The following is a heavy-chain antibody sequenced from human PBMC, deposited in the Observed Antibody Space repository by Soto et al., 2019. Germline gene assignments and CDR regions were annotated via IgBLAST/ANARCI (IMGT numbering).Heavy chain of an antibody. V-gene: IGHV1-18*01. J-gene: IGHJ5*02. CDR3: ARDLIIVGASKWFDP. Sequence: ASVKVSCKSSGYTFTSYCISWVRQAPGQGLEWMGWISAYNGNTNYAQKLQGRVTMTTDTSTSTAYMELRSLRSDDTAVYYCARDLIIVGASKWFDPWGQGTLVTVSS. CDR2: ISAYNGNT. D-gene: IGHD1-26*01. CDR1: GYTFTSYC.